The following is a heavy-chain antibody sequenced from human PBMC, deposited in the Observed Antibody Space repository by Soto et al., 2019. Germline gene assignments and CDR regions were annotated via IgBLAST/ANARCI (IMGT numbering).Heavy chain of an antibody. V-gene: IGHV1-3*01. D-gene: IGHD1-7*01. J-gene: IGHJ4*02. CDR3: ARRYGITGTIDY. CDR2: INAGNGNT. Sequence: ASVKVSCKASGYTFTSYAMHWVRQAPGQRLEWMGWINAGNGNTKYSQKFQGRVTITRDTSASTAYMELSSLRPEDTAVYYCARRYGITGTIDYWGKGTLVTVSS. CDR1: GYTFTSYA.